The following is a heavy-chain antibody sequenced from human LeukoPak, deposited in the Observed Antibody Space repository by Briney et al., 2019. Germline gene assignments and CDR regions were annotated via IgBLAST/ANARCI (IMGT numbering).Heavy chain of an antibody. Sequence: GGSLRLSCAASGFIFDTYGMHWVRQAPGKGLEWGAVIWYDGGKKYYADSVKGRFTISRDNSKNTLYLQMNSLRAEDTAVYYCARGYCGGTACDLDYWGQGPLVSVSS. CDR1: GFIFDTYG. CDR2: IWYDGGKK. CDR3: ARGYCGGTACDLDY. D-gene: IGHD2-21*01. J-gene: IGHJ4*02. V-gene: IGHV3-33*01.